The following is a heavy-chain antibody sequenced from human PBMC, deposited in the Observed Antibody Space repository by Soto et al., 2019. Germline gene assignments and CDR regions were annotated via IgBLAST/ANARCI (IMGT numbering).Heavy chain of an antibody. D-gene: IGHD3-22*01. CDR1: GYNVTGYY. V-gene: IGHV1-2*04. J-gene: IGHJ5*02. CDR3: AREKAYYYGSSGSQLCWFDP. Sequence: QVQLVQSGAEVKKPGASVKVSCKSAGYNVTGYYRPWVRQAPGQRLERMGWSNPNSGGTNYTQKFKGWVTMTRDTSISTAYMELSRLRSDDTAVYYCAREKAYYYGSSGSQLCWFDPWGQGTLVTVSS. CDR2: SNPNSGGT.